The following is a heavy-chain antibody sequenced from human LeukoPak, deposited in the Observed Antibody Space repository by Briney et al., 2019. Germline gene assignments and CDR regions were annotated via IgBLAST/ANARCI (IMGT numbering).Heavy chain of an antibody. Sequence: ASVKVSCKASGYTFTGYYMHWVRQAPGQGLEWMGWINPNSGGTNYAQKFQDRVTMTRDTSISTAYMELSSLRSEDTAVYYCARREYGSGSYHLVYWGQGTLVTVSS. CDR3: ARREYGSGSYHLVY. J-gene: IGHJ4*02. V-gene: IGHV1-2*02. D-gene: IGHD3-10*01. CDR2: INPNSGGT. CDR1: GYTFTGYY.